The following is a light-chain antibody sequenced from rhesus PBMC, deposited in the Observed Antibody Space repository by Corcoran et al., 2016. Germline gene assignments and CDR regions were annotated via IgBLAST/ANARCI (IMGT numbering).Light chain of an antibody. V-gene: IGKV1-28*02. J-gene: IGKJ4*01. CDR2: VAT. CDR1: QGISSY. CDR3: QQYKSYPLT. Sequence: DIQMTQSPSSLSASVGDTVTITCRASQGISSYLNWFQQKSGKAPKILIYVATTLQSGVPSRLSGSGSGTDFTLTIGSLQPEDFATYYCQQYKSYPLTFGGGTKVEIQ.